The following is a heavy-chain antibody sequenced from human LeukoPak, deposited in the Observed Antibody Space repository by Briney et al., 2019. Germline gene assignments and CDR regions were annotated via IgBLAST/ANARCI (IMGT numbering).Heavy chain of an antibody. J-gene: IGHJ6*02. CDR2: IIPILGIA. D-gene: IGHD2-2*02. V-gene: IGHV1-69*04. Sequence: SVKVSCKASGYTFTSYGISWVRQAPGQGLEWMGRIIPILGIANYAQKFQGRVTITADKSTSTAYMELSSLRSEDTAVYYCARDDVVVPAAITGGRYYYYGMDVWGQGTTVTVSS. CDR3: ARDDVVVPAAITGGRYYYYGMDV. CDR1: GYTFTSYG.